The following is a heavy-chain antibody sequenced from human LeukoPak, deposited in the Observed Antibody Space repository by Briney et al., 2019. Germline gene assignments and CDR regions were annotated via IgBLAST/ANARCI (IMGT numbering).Heavy chain of an antibody. V-gene: IGHV3-23*01. J-gene: IGHJ4*02. CDR2: ISGSGGST. Sequence: PGGSLRLSCAASGFTFSSYAMSWVRQAPGKGLEWVSAISGSGGSTYCADSVKGRFTISRDNSKNTLYLQMSSLRAEDTAVYYCAKDRGRYYDSSGYYWGYYFDSWGQGILVTVST. CDR3: AKDRGRYYDSSGYYWGYYFDS. CDR1: GFTFSSYA. D-gene: IGHD3-22*01.